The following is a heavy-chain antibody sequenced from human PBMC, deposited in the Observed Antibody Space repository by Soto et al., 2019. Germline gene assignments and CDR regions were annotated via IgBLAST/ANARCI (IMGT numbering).Heavy chain of an antibody. D-gene: IGHD3-3*01. V-gene: IGHV3-23*01. CDR3: AKLYDERRGYFPTSRTFDY. CDR2: ISGSGGST. J-gene: IGHJ4*02. Sequence: GGSLRLSCAASGFTFSSYAMSWVRQAPGKGLEWDSAISGSGGSTYYADSVKGRFTISRDNSKNTLHLQMNSLRAEDTAVYYCAKLYDERRGYFPTSRTFDYWGQETLVTVAS. CDR1: GFTFSSYA.